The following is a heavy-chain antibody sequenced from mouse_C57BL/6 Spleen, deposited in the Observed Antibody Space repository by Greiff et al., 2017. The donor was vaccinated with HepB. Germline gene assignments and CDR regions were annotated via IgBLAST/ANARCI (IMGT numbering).Heavy chain of an antibody. V-gene: IGHV10-1*01. Sequence: EVKLLESGGGLVQPKGSLKLSCAASGFSFNTYAMNWVRQAPGKGLEWVARIRSKSNNYAAYYADSVKDRFTISRDDSESMLYLQMNNLKTEDTAMYYCGGHSPWFAYWGQGTLVNVSA. D-gene: IGHD6-2*01. J-gene: IGHJ3*01. CDR1: GFSFNTYA. CDR2: IRSKSNNYAA. CDR3: GGHSPWFAY.